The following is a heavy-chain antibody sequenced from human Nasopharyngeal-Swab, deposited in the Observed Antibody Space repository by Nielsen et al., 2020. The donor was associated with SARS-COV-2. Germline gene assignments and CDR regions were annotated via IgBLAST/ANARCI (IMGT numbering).Heavy chain of an antibody. CDR1: GFTFSNYA. CDR2: ITASGANT. Sequence: GESLKISCAASGFTFSNYAMSWVRQAPGKGLEWVSGITASGANTYHADSVKGRFTISRDNAENSLYLQMNSLRAEDTAVYYCARGPDYWGQGTLVTVSS. J-gene: IGHJ4*02. V-gene: IGHV3-23*01. CDR3: ARGPDY.